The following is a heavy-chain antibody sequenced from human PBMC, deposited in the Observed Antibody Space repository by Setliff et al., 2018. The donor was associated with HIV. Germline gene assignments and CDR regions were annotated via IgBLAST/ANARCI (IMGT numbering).Heavy chain of an antibody. CDR1: GFTFSSYS. J-gene: IGHJ6*02. D-gene: IGHD4-4*01. CDR2: ISSSSSYI. Sequence: PGGSLRLSCAASGFTFSSYSMNWVRQAPGKGLEWVSSISSSSSYIYYADSVKGRFTISRDNAKNSLYLQMNSLRAEDTAVYYCARDDSNYRQHGMDVWGQGTTVTVSS. CDR3: ARDDSNYRQHGMDV. V-gene: IGHV3-21*01.